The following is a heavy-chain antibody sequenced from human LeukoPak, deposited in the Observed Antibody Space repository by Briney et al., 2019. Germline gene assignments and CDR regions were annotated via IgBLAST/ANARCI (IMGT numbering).Heavy chain of an antibody. D-gene: IGHD3-3*01. CDR2: ISSNGGST. V-gene: IGHV3-64*01. CDR3: AREGDFWSGYSFQEGFDY. J-gene: IGHJ4*02. CDR1: GFTFSSYA. Sequence: GGSLRLSCAASGFTFSSYAMHWVRQAPGKGLEYVSAISSNGGSTYYANSVKGRFTISRDNSKNTLYLQMGSLRAEDMAVYYCAREGDFWSGYSFQEGFDYRGQGTLVTVSS.